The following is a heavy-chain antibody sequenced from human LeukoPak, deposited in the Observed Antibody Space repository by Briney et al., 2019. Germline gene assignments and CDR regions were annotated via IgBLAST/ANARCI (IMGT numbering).Heavy chain of an antibody. Sequence: SETLSLTCTVSGGSISSYYWSWIRQPPGKGLEWIGYIYYSGSTNYNPSLKSRVTISVDTSKNQFSLKLSSVTAADTAVYYCARAPRWGYCSSTSCYDYWGQGTLVTVSS. V-gene: IGHV4-59*12. J-gene: IGHJ4*02. CDR2: IYYSGST. CDR3: ARAPRWGYCSSTSCYDY. D-gene: IGHD2-2*01. CDR1: GGSISSYY.